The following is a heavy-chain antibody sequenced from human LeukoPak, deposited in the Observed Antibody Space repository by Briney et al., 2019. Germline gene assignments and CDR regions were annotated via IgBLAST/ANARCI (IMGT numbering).Heavy chain of an antibody. CDR1: GGSISSSSYY. V-gene: IGHV4-39*01. CDR2: IHYSGST. J-gene: IGHJ4*02. Sequence: PSETLSLTCTVSGGSISSSSYYWGWIRQPPGKGLEWIGSIHYSGSTYYNPSLKSRVTISVDTSKNQLSLNLSSVTAADTAVYYCAILDCSGGKCYSDYWGQGTLVTVSP. D-gene: IGHD2-15*01. CDR3: AILDCSGGKCYSDY.